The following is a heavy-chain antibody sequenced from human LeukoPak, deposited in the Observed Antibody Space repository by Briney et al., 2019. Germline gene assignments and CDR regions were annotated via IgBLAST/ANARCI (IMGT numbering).Heavy chain of an antibody. CDR3: TSQNYYAEGWFDP. CDR2: IRSKANSYAT. J-gene: IGHJ5*02. V-gene: IGHV3-73*01. Sequence: GGSLRLSCAASGFTFSGSAMHWVRQAPGKGLECVGRIRSKANSYATAYAASVKGRFTISRDDSKNTAYLQMNSLKTEDTAVYYCTSQNYYAEGWFDPWGQGTLVTVSS. D-gene: IGHD3-10*01. CDR1: GFTFSGSA.